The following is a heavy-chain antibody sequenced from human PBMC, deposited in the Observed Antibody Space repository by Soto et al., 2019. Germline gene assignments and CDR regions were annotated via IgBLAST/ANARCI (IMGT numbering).Heavy chain of an antibody. Sequence: LSLTCAVYGGSFSGYYWSWIRQPPGKGLEWIGEINHSGSTNYNPSLKSRVTISVDTSKNQFSLKLSSVSAADTAVYYCATGRGVRGVIITTYYYYGLDVWGQGTTVTVSS. CDR2: INHSGST. D-gene: IGHD3-10*01. J-gene: IGHJ6*02. CDR3: ATGRGVRGVIITTYYYYGLDV. CDR1: GGSFSGYY. V-gene: IGHV4-34*01.